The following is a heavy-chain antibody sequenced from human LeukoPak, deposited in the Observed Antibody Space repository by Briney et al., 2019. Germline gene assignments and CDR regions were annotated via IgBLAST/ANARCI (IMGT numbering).Heavy chain of an antibody. V-gene: IGHV1-24*01. Sequence: ASVRVSCKVSGYTLTELSMHWVRQAPGKGREWMGGFDPEDGETIYAQKFQGRVTMTEDTSTDTAYMELSSLRSGDTAVYYCATDFSGYSGYDYGACFDYWGQGTLVTVSS. J-gene: IGHJ4*02. CDR2: FDPEDGET. CDR1: GYTLTELS. CDR3: ATDFSGYSGYDYGACFDY. D-gene: IGHD5-12*01.